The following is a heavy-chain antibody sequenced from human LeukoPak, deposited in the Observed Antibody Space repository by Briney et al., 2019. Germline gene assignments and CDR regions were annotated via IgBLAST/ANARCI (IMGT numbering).Heavy chain of an antibody. V-gene: IGHV1-2*02. CDR2: INPNTGGT. CDR3: ARDRITVVRGFIGY. D-gene: IGHD3-10*01. Sequence: AASVKVSCRASGYTFNDYYIHWVRQAPGQGLEWMGWINPNTGGTNYAQKFQGRVTITRDTSISTVYMELSRLRSDATAVYSCARDRITVVRGFIGYWGQGTLVTVSS. CDR1: GYTFNDYY. J-gene: IGHJ4*02.